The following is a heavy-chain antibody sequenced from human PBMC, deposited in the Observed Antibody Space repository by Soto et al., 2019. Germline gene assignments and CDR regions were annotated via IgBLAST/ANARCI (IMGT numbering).Heavy chain of an antibody. CDR3: ARASSSSSAADY. V-gene: IGHV4-31*03. J-gene: IGHJ4*02. D-gene: IGHD6-6*01. CDR1: GGSISSGSYY. Sequence: SETLSLTCTVSGGSISSGSYYWSWIRQLPGEGLEWIGYISYSGTTYYNPSLKSRITISVDTSKIQFSLKLSSVTAADSAVYYCARASSSSSAADYWGQGIQVTVSS. CDR2: ISYSGTT.